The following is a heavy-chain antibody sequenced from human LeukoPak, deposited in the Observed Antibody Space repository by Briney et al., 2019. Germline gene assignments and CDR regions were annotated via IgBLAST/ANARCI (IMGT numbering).Heavy chain of an antibody. V-gene: IGHV3-49*03. CDR1: GFTFGDYA. Sequence: GRSLRLSCTASGFTFGDYAMSWFRQAPGKGLEWVGFIRSKAYGGTTEYAASVKGRFTISRDDSKSIAYPQMNSLKTEDTAVYYCTRDQHSSSWYRVSGYYFDYWGQGTLVTVSS. D-gene: IGHD6-13*01. J-gene: IGHJ4*02. CDR2: IRSKAYGGTT. CDR3: TRDQHSSSWYRVSGYYFDY.